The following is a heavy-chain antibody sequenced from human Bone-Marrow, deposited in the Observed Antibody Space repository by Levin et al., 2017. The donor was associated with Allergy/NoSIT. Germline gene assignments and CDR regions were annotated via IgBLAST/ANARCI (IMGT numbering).Heavy chain of an antibody. V-gene: IGHV3-30*03. CDR2: MSYDGNKE. CDR3: ARQDSSSYDY. Sequence: SCAASGFTFSNFAMHWVRQAPGKGLEWVAVMSYDGNKEKYADSVKGRFTISRDTSENTLSLQMNSLRPEDTAVYYCARQDSSSYDYWGQGTLVTVSS. D-gene: IGHD3-22*01. J-gene: IGHJ4*02. CDR1: GFTFSNFA.